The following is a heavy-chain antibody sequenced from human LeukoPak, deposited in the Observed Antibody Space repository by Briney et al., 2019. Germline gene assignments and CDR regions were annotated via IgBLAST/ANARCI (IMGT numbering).Heavy chain of an antibody. CDR2: INGRGDST. CDR3: AKDQGSGHGAYTWGTFDF. Sequence: GGSLRLSCTTSGFTFSNYAMSWVRQAPGEGLEWVSGINGRGDSTVYADAVKGRFTISRDNFKSTLYLQMNSLRVEDTAGYYCAKDQGSGHGAYTWGTFDFWGLETLVTVSS. J-gene: IGHJ4*01. CDR1: GFTFSNYA. D-gene: IGHD4/OR15-4a*01. V-gene: IGHV3-23*01.